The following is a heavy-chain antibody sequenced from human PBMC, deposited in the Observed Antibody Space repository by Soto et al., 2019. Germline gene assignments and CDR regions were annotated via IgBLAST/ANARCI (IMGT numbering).Heavy chain of an antibody. CDR2: IYYSGST. CDR3: ARGYCSGGSCDTRLTYYYYMDV. CDR1: GGSISSYY. V-gene: IGHV4-59*08. Sequence: SETLSLTCTVSGGSISSYYWSWIRQPPGKGLEWIGYIYYSGSTDYNPSLKSRVTISVDTSKNQFSLKLSSVTAADTAVYYCARGYCSGGSCDTRLTYYYYMDVWGKGTTVTVS. J-gene: IGHJ6*03. D-gene: IGHD2-15*01.